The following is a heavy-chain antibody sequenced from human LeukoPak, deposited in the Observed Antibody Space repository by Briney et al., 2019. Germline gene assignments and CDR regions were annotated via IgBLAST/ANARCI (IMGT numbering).Heavy chain of an antibody. CDR2: LRSRGKGT. CDR1: GFTLINYA. D-gene: IGHD4-17*01. J-gene: IGHJ3*02. Sequence: GGALRHSCAASGFTLINYAMIWVRQAPGRGLEWVSSLRSRGKGTVDADTVKGRFTIARDNTKNTLFLQRNNMRAEDAAVYYCARDPNGDYVGAFEMWGPGTKVTVS. CDR3: ARDPNGDYVGAFEM. V-gene: IGHV3-23*01.